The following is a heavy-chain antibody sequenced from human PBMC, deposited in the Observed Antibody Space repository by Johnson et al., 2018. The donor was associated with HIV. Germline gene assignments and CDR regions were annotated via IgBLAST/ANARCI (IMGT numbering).Heavy chain of an antibody. D-gene: IGHD6-13*01. V-gene: IGHV3-23*04. CDR3: AKDRRGKQQLVTGNDAFDI. CDR2: ISGSGGST. J-gene: IGHJ3*02. Sequence: VQLVESGGGVVQPGRSLRLSCAASGFIFSNYAMSWVRQAPGKGLEWVSGISGSGGSTYYADSVKGRFTISRDNSKNTLYLQMNSLRAEDTAVYYCAKDRRGKQQLVTGNDAFDIWGQGTMVTVSS. CDR1: GFIFSNYA.